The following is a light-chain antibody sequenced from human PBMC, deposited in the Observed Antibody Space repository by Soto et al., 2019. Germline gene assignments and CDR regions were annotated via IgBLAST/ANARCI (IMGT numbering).Light chain of an antibody. CDR3: SSHTTSSSHVV. Sequence: QSALTQPASVSGSPGQSINISCTGTSSDVGGYNYVSWYQQHPGKGPKLMIYHVVSRPSGVSNRFSGSKSGNTASLTISGLQADDEADYYCSSHTTSSSHVVFGGGTQLTVL. CDR1: SSDVGGYNY. CDR2: HVV. J-gene: IGLJ2*01. V-gene: IGLV2-14*01.